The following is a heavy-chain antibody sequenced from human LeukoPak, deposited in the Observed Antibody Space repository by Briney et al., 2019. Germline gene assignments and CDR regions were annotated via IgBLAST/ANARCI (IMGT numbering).Heavy chain of an antibody. Sequence: ASVKVSCKASGGTFSSYAISWVRQAPGQGLEWMGGIIPIFDTAKYAQKLQGRVTITADESTSTACMELSSLRSEDTAVYYCARGAGPTLEWFFVHWGQGTLVTVSS. CDR1: GGTFSSYA. D-gene: IGHD3-3*01. V-gene: IGHV1-69*13. CDR3: ARGAGPTLEWFFVH. CDR2: IIPIFDTA. J-gene: IGHJ4*02.